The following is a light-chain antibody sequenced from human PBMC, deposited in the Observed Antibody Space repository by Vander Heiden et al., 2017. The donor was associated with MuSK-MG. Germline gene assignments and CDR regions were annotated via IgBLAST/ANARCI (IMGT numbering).Light chain of an antibody. J-gene: IGLJ2*01. Sequence: QSALTQPASVSGSPGQSITISCSGTRSDVGGYNYVSWYQQHPGKAPKLMIYDVSNRPSGVSNRFSGSKSGNTVSLTISGLQAEDEADYYCSSYRSSSTPVVFGGGTKLTVL. CDR3: SSYRSSSTPVV. CDR2: DVS. CDR1: RSDVGGYNY. V-gene: IGLV2-14*03.